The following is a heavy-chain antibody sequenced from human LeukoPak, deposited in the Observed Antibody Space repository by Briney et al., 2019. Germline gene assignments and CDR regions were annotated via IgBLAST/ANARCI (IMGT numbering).Heavy chain of an antibody. Sequence: SETLSLTCAVYGGSFSGYYWGWIRQPPGKGLEWIGSIYHSGSTYYNPSLKSRVTISVDTSKNQFSLKLSSVTAADTAVYYCAYCGGDRYSGGADYWGQGTLVTVSS. D-gene: IGHD2-21*02. J-gene: IGHJ4*02. CDR3: AYCGGDRYSGGADY. CDR1: GGSFSGYY. V-gene: IGHV4-38-2*01. CDR2: IYHSGST.